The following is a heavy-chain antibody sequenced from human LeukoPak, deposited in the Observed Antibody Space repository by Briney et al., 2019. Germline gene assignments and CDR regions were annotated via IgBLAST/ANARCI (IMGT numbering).Heavy chain of an antibody. CDR1: GYTFTSYY. V-gene: IGHV1-46*01. D-gene: IGHD3-16*01. CDR3: ARGDTIGVYFDY. J-gene: IGHJ4*02. CDR2: INPSGGST. Sequence: ASVTVSCMASGYTFTSYYMHSVQEAHGPGLEWMGIINPSGGSTSYAQKFQGRVTMTRDTSTSTVYMELSSLRSEDTAVYYCARGDTIGVYFDYWGQGTLVTVSS.